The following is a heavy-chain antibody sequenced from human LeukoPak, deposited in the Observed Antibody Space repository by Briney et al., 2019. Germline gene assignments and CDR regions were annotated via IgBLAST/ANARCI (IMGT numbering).Heavy chain of an antibody. V-gene: IGHV1-18*01. Sequence: ASVKVSCKASGYTFTSYGISWVRQAPGQGLEWMGWISAYNGNTNYAQKPQGRVTMTTDTSTSTAYMELRSLRSDDTAVYYCARDRPTFTMIVVANNIPYYYYGMDVWGQGTTVTVSS. J-gene: IGHJ6*02. D-gene: IGHD3-22*01. CDR3: ARDRPTFTMIVVANNIPYYYYGMDV. CDR1: GYTFTSYG. CDR2: ISAYNGNT.